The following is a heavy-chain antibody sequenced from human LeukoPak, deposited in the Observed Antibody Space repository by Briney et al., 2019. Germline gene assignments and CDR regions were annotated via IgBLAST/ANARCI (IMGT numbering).Heavy chain of an antibody. D-gene: IGHD1-7*01. V-gene: IGHV3-30*02. CDR3: ARKGLGGELGGFDS. CDR2: IRYDGSSK. CDR1: GFTFSSYG. J-gene: IGHJ4*02. Sequence: PGGSLRLSCAASGFTFSSYGMHWVRQAPGKGLEWVAFIRYDGSSKFYADSVKGRFTISRDNAKNSLYLQMNSLRVEDTALYHCARKGLGGELGGFDSWGQGTLVTVSS.